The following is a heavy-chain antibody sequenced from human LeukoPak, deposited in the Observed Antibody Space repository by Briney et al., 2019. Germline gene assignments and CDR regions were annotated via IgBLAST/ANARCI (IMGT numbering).Heavy chain of an antibody. V-gene: IGHV3-23*01. CDR1: GFTFSTYA. CDR2: ISGSGGGT. D-gene: IGHD3-22*01. J-gene: IGHJ4*02. CDR3: AKDRGRYYDSSGYYWGXYFDS. Sequence: PGGSLRLSCAASGFTFSTYAVNWVRQAPGKGLEWVSTISGSGGGTYYADSVKGRFTISRDNSKNTLYLQMSSLRAEDTAVYYCAKDRGRYYDSSGYYWGXYFDSWGQGILVTVST.